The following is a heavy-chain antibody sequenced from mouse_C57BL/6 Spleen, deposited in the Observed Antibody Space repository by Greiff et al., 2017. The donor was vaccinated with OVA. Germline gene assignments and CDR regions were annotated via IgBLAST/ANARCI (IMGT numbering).Heavy chain of an antibody. D-gene: IGHD2-10*01. CDR2: IYPSDSET. J-gene: IGHJ4*01. CDR3: ARNSYYGNYDYYAMDY. Sequence: QVQLQQPGAELVRPGSSVKLSCKASGYTFTSYWMDWVKQRPGQGLEWIGNIYPSDSETHYNPKFKDKATLTVDKSSSTAYMQLSSLTSEDSAVYYCARNSYYGNYDYYAMDYWGQGTSVTVSS. CDR1: GYTFTSYW. V-gene: IGHV1-61*01.